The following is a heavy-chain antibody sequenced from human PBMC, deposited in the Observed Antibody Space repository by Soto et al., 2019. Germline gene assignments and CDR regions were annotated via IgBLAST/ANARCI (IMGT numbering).Heavy chain of an antibody. CDR1: GDSINNRSYY. D-gene: IGHD2-21*02. V-gene: IGHV4-39*01. CDR2: IYYSGST. CDR3: ARQRTSVVTQAYFDS. Sequence: SETLSLTCTVTGDSINNRSYYWGWIRQPPGKGLEWIGSIYYSGSTYNNPSLKSRVSMSVDTSKNQFSLKLRSVTAADTALYYCARQRTSVVTQAYFDSWGQGSLVTVS. J-gene: IGHJ4*02.